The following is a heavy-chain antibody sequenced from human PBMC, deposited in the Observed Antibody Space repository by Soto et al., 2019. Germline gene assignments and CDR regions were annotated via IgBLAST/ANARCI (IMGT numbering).Heavy chain of an antibody. CDR2: INPSGGST. D-gene: IGHD3-16*01. J-gene: IGHJ6*03. Sequence: ASVKVSCKASGYTFTSYYMHWVRQAPGQGLEWVGIINPSGGSTSCAQKFQGRVTMTRDTSTSTVYMELSSLRSDDTAVYYCARGSMITFGGSVKDVWGKRTTLTVPS. CDR1: GYTFTSYY. CDR3: ARGSMITFGGSVKDV. V-gene: IGHV1-46*03.